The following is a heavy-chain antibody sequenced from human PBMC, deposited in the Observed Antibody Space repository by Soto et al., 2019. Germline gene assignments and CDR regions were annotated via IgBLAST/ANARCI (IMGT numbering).Heavy chain of an antibody. Sequence: PGGSLRLSCAASGFTFSSYAMHWVRQAPGKGLEWVAVISYDGSNKYYADSVKGRFTISRDNSKNTLYLQMNSLRAEDTAVYYCARDSNRLAAAGTDYYYGMDVWGQGTTVTVSS. J-gene: IGHJ6*02. CDR1: GFTFSSYA. CDR3: ARDSNRLAAAGTDYYYGMDV. V-gene: IGHV3-30-3*01. CDR2: ISYDGSNK. D-gene: IGHD6-13*01.